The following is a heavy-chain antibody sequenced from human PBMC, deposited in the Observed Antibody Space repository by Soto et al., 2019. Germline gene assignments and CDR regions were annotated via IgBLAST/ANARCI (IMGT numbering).Heavy chain of an antibody. V-gene: IGHV3-23*01. Sequence: GGSLRLSCAASGFTFSSYAMSWVRQAPGKGLEWVSAISGSGGSTYYADSVKGRFTISRDNSKNTLYLQMNSLRAEDTAVYYCAKRGQDIVVVPAAQNYYYMDVWGKGTTVTVSS. D-gene: IGHD2-2*01. CDR2: ISGSGGST. CDR3: AKRGQDIVVVPAAQNYYYMDV. J-gene: IGHJ6*03. CDR1: GFTFSSYA.